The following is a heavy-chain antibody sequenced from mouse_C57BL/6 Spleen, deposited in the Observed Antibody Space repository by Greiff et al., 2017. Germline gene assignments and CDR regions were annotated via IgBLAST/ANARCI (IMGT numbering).Heavy chain of an antibody. J-gene: IGHJ3*01. CDR3: ALLGRGVAY. CDR2: IDPSDSET. D-gene: IGHD4-1*01. CDR1: GYTFTSYW. V-gene: IGHV1-52*01. Sequence: QVQLKQPGAELVRPGSSVKLSCKASGYTFTSYWMHWVKPRPIQGLEWIGNIDPSDSETHYNQKFKDKATLTVDKSSSTAYMQLSSLTSEDSAVYYCALLGRGVAYWGQGTLVTVSA.